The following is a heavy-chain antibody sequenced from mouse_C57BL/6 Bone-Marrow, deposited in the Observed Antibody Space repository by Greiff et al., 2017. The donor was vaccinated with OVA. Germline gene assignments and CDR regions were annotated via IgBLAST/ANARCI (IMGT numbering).Heavy chain of an antibody. CDR3: AGQIRLPWFAY. CDR2: FNSDGGST. J-gene: IGHJ3*01. CDR1: EYEFPSHD. V-gene: IGHV5-2*01. D-gene: IGHD3-2*02. Sequence: DVMLVESGGGLVQPGESLKLSCESTEYEFPSHDMSWVRKTPEKRLELVAAFNSDGGSTYYPDTMERRFIIARDNTKKTLYLQMGSLRSEDTALYYCAGQIRLPWFAYWGQGTLVTVSA.